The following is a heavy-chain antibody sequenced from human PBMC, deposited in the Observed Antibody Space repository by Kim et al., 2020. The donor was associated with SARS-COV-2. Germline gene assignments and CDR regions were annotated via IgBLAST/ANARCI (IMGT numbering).Heavy chain of an antibody. CDR1: GDSVSSNSAA. CDR2: TYYRSKWYN. Sequence: SQTLSLTCAISGDSVSSNSAAWNWIRQSPSRGLEWLGRTYYRSKWYNDYAVSVKSRITINPDTSKNQFSLQLNSVTPEDTAVYYCARDESNYYGSGSYGYYYGMDVWGQGTTVTVSS. J-gene: IGHJ6*02. D-gene: IGHD3-10*01. CDR3: ARDESNYYGSGSYGYYYGMDV. V-gene: IGHV6-1*01.